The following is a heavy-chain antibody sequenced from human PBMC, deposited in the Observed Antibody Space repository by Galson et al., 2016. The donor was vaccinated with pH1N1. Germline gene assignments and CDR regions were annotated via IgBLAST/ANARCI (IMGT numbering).Heavy chain of an antibody. V-gene: IGHV3-53*05. D-gene: IGHD3/OR15-3a*01. CDR2: VYSGGNT. J-gene: IGHJ4*02. Sequence: SLRLSCAASGFTVSSNYMSWVRQAPGKGLEWVSIVYSGGNTYYAASVKGRFTISRDNSNNTLYLQMNSLRAEATAVYYCARVWSYAFWSGVGDFYFDYWGQGILVTVSS. CDR1: GFTVSSNY. CDR3: ARVWSYAFWSGVGDFYFDY.